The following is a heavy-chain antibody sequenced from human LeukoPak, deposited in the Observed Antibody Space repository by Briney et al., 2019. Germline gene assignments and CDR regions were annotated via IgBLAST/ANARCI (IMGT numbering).Heavy chain of an antibody. CDR3: ARLNYYDLYFDY. V-gene: IGHV3-9*01. J-gene: IGHJ4*02. D-gene: IGHD3-22*01. CDR1: GFTFDDYA. Sequence: GGSLRLSCAVSGFTFDDYAMHWVRQVPGKGLEWVSGINWNSDSIGYADSVKGRFTISRDNSKNTLYLQMNSLRAEDTAVYYCARLNYYDLYFDYWGQGTLVTVSS. CDR2: INWNSDSI.